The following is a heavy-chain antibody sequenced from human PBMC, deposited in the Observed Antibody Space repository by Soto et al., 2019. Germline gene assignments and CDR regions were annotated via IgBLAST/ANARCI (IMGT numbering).Heavy chain of an antibody. J-gene: IGHJ4*02. CDR3: ARVEYYDSSGYYENLSYFDY. D-gene: IGHD3-22*01. Sequence: SETLSLTCAVSGGSISSSNWWSWVRQPPGKGPEWIGEIYHSGSTNYNPSLKSRVTISVDKSKNQFSLKLSSVTAADTAVYYCARVEYYDSSGYYENLSYFDYWGQGTLVTVSS. CDR1: GGSISSSNW. CDR2: IYHSGST. V-gene: IGHV4-4*02.